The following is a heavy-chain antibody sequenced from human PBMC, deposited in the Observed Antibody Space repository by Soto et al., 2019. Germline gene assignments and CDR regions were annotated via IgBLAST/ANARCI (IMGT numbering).Heavy chain of an antibody. V-gene: IGHV1-58*01. D-gene: IGHD6-19*01. CDR1: GFTFSSSA. J-gene: IGHJ5*02. Sequence: QMHLVQSGPEVKRPGTSLKVSCKASGFTFSSSAVQWVRPARGQPLEWVGWIVLGNGNTNYAQKFQQRVTITRDMSTRTAYMEVRSLTYEDTAVYYCATRIGNIGWYWLDTWGQGTLVTVSS. CDR3: ATRIGNIGWYWLDT. CDR2: IVLGNGNT.